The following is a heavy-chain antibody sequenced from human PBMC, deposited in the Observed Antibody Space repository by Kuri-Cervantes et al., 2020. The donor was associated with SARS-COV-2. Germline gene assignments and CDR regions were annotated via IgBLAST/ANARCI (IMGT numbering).Heavy chain of an antibody. CDR1: GYTFSDYY. D-gene: IGHD2-2*02. V-gene: IGHV1-69*06. Sequence: SVKVSCKASGYTFSDYYIHWVRQAPGQGLEWMGGIIPIFGTANYAQKFQGRVTITADKSTSTAYMELSSLRSEDTAVYYCARGGVGYCSSTSCYSFWAFDIWGQGTMVTVSS. J-gene: IGHJ3*02. CDR2: IIPIFGTA. CDR3: ARGGVGYCSSTSCYSFWAFDI.